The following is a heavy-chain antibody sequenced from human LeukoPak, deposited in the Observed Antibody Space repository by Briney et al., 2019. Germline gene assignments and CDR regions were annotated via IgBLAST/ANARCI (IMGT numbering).Heavy chain of an antibody. J-gene: IGHJ4*02. D-gene: IGHD6-13*01. Sequence: PGGSLRLSCAASGFIFSTYGMHWVRQAPGKGLEWVAFIRYDGTNVYYKDSVKVRFTISRDNSNNILYLQMSSLRVEDTAVYYCAKGDTSTWYNVDYWGQGILVTVSS. V-gene: IGHV3-30*02. CDR2: IRYDGTNV. CDR1: GFIFSTYG. CDR3: AKGDTSTWYNVDY.